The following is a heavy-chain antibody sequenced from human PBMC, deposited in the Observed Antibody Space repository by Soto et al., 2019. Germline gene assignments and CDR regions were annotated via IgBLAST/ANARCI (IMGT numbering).Heavy chain of an antibody. CDR3: ARDWVLVGSSYYYGMDV. D-gene: IGHD2-8*02. V-gene: IGHV3-49*04. Sequence: SLRLSCTTSGFTFRSHAMSWVRQAPGKGLEWVAFIRSKSYGGATEYAPSVAGRFVISRDDSKNIAYLQMNSLKNDDTAVYYCARDWVLVGSSYYYGMDVWGQGTAVTVSS. CDR2: IRSKSYGGAT. CDR1: GFTFRSHA. J-gene: IGHJ6*02.